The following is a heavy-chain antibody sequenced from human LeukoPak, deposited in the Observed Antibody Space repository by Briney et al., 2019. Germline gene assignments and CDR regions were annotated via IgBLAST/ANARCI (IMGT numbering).Heavy chain of an antibody. CDR1: GYTLTELS. CDR3: ARDGVPVYSNPHYYYYGMDV. D-gene: IGHD4-11*01. J-gene: IGHJ6*02. CDR2: FDPEDGET. Sequence: ASVKVSCKVSGYTLTELSMHWVRQAPGKGLEWMGGFDPEDGETIYAQKFQGRVTMTEDTSTDTAYMELSSLRSEDTAVYYCARDGVPVYSNPHYYYYGMDVWGQGTTVTVSS. V-gene: IGHV1-24*01.